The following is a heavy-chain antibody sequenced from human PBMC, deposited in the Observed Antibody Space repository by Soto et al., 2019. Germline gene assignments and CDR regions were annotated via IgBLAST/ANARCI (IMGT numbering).Heavy chain of an antibody. D-gene: IGHD1-1*01. J-gene: IGHJ4*02. CDR3: ARLQLNRLLDY. V-gene: IGHV4-59*08. Sequence: SETLSLTCTVSGGSISSYYWSWSRQPPGKGLEWIGYIYYSGSTNYNPSLKSRVTISVDTSKNQFSLKLSSVTAADTAVYYCARLQLNRLLDYWGQGTLVTVS. CDR1: GGSISSYY. CDR2: IYYSGST.